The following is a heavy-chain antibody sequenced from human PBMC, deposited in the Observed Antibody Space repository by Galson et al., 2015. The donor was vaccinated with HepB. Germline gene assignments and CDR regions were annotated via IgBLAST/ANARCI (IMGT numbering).Heavy chain of an antibody. CDR1: GYTFTSYD. CDR3: ARGSVNLEGPYNWFDP. J-gene: IGHJ5*02. V-gene: IGHV1-8*01. CDR2: MNPNSGNT. Sequence: SVKVSCKASGYTFTSYDINWVRQATGQGLEWMGWMNPNSGNTGYAQKFQGRVTMTRNTSISTAYMELSSLRSEDTAVYYCARGSVNLEGPYNWFDPWGQGTLVTVSS. D-gene: IGHD3-3*01.